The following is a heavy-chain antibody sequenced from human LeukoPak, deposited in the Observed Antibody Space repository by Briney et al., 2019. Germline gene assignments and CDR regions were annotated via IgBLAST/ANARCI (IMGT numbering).Heavy chain of an antibody. CDR3: ARDLAYCGGDCYSGLFYGMDV. CDR1: GFTFSSYG. D-gene: IGHD2-21*02. V-gene: IGHV3-30*03. J-gene: IGHJ6*02. Sequence: PGGSLRLSCAASGFTFSSYGIHWVRQAPGKGLEWVAVISYDGSNKYYADSVKGRFTISRDNSKNTLYLQMNSLRAEDTAVYYCARDLAYCGGDCYSGLFYGMDVWGQGTTVTVSS. CDR2: ISYDGSNK.